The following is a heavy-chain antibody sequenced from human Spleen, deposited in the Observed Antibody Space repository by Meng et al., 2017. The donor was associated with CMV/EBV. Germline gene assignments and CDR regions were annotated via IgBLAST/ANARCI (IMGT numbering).Heavy chain of an antibody. D-gene: IGHD6-19*01. CDR1: GFTFSSYS. CDR3: ARGLVGFSSGWHYGMDV. CDR2: ISSSSSYI. V-gene: IGHV3-21*01. J-gene: IGHJ6*02. Sequence: GGSLRLSCAASGFTFSSYSMNWVRQAPGKGLEWVSSISSSSSYIYYADSVKGRFTISRDNAKNSLYLQMNSLRAEDTAVYYCARGLVGFSSGWHYGMDVWGQGTMVTVSS.